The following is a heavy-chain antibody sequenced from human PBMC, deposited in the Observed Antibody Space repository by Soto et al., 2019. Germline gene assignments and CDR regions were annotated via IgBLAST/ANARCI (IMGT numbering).Heavy chain of an antibody. CDR3: ARRSAAGP. Sequence: QAQLQQWGAGLLKPSETLSLTCAVYGGSFSGYYWSWIRQPPGKGLEWIGEINHSGSTNYNPSLKSRVTISVDTSKNQFSLKLSSVTAADTAVYYCARRSAAGPWGQGTLVTVSS. CDR1: GGSFSGYY. V-gene: IGHV4-34*01. D-gene: IGHD6-25*01. J-gene: IGHJ5*02. CDR2: INHSGST.